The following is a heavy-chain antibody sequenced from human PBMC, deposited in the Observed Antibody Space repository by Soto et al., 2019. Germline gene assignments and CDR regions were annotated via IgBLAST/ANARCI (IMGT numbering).Heavy chain of an antibody. CDR3: ASPGPDFWSGYGKYYYMDV. CDR2: ISYDGGNK. J-gene: IGHJ6*03. Sequence: PGGSLRLSCAASGFTFSSYGMHWVRQAPGKGLEWVAVISYDGGNKYYADSVKGRFTISRDNSKNTLYLQMNSLRAEDTAVYYCASPGPDFWSGYGKYYYMDVWGKGTTVTVSS. D-gene: IGHD3-3*01. CDR1: GFTFSSYG. V-gene: IGHV3-30*03.